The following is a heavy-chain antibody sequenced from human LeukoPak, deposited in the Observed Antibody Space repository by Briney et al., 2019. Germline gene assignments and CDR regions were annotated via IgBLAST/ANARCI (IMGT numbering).Heavy chain of an antibody. CDR2: IYSGGTT. J-gene: IGHJ5*02. CDR3: ASRATITTDRFWFDP. CDR1: GFTASSNY. V-gene: IGHV3-53*01. D-gene: IGHD4-11*01. Sequence: GALRLSCVASGFTASSNYMSWVRQAPGKGLERVSVIYSGGTTYYADSVKGRFTISRDNSKNTLYLQMNSLRAEDTAVYYCASRATITTDRFWFDPWGQGTLVTVSS.